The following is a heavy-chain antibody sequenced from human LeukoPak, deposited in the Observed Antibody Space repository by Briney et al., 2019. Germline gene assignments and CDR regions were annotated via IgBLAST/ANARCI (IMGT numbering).Heavy chain of an antibody. J-gene: IGHJ6*03. D-gene: IGHD6-6*01. CDR1: GYTFTSYD. CDR2: MNPNSGNT. CDR3: ARARRIAARPGNYYYYYYMDV. Sequence: GASVKVSCKASGYTFTSYDINWVRQATGQGLEWMGWMNPNSGNTGHAQKFQGRVTMTRNTSISTAYMELSSLRSEDTAVYYCARARRIAARPGNYYYYYYMDVWGKGTTVTVSS. V-gene: IGHV1-8*01.